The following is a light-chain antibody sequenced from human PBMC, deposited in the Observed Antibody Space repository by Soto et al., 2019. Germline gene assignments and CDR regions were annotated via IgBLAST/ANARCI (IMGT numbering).Light chain of an antibody. CDR1: QSVNIY. CDR2: GAS. Sequence: EIVMTQSPATLSVSPGERATLSCRASQSVNIYLAWYQQKPGQAPRLLIFGASSRATGIPARFSGCGSGTEFNLTIRSLQSVAFAVYFCQEYDDWLRLTFGGGTKVEIK. V-gene: IGKV3D-15*01. J-gene: IGKJ4*01. CDR3: QEYDDWLRLT.